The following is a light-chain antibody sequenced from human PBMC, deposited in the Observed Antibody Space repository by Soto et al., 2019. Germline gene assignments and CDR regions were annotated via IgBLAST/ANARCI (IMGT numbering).Light chain of an antibody. J-gene: IGLJ3*02. Sequence: QSALTQPASVSGSPGQSITISCTGTSSDVGGHKYVSWYQQHPDKAPKVLIFEVSKRPSGVPDRFSGSKSGNTASLTVSGLQAEDEADYFCSSYAGSNDLVFGGGTKLTVL. CDR1: SSDVGGHKY. CDR3: SSYAGSNDLV. V-gene: IGLV2-8*01. CDR2: EVS.